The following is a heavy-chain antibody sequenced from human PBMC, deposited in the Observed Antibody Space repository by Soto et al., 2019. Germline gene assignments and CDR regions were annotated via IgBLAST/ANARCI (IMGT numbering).Heavy chain of an antibody. J-gene: IGHJ4*02. CDR1: GFTFSNYA. V-gene: IGHV3-23*01. CDR2: VSIGGGNT. Sequence: VSLRLSCAASGFTFSNYAMTWVRQAPGKGLEWVSTVSIGGGNTYYTDSVKGRFTIARDNSKNTLYLQMDSLRGEDTALYYCARVNDRDYYAYWGLGALVTVSS. CDR3: ARVNDRDYYAY.